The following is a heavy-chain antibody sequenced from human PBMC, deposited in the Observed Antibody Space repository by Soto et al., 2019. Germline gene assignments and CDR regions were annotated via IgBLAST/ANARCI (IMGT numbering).Heavy chain of an antibody. V-gene: IGHV4-61*01. D-gene: IGHD6-6*01. CDR1: GDSVSNDNYY. CDR3: ARAWRPEAARLDY. CDR2: IYYSGTT. J-gene: IGHJ4*02. Sequence: SETLSLTCAVSGDSVSNDNYYWSWIRQPPGKGLEWIGYIYYSGTTNYNSYLKSRLSLSVDMSKNQFSLKLASVTAADTAVYYCARAWRPEAARLDYWGQGTLVTVSS.